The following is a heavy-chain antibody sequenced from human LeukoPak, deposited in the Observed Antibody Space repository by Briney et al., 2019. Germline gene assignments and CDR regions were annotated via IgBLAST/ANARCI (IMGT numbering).Heavy chain of an antibody. CDR1: GGSISSYY. J-gene: IGHJ6*03. Sequence: SETLSLTCTVSGGSISSYYWSWIRQPPGKGLEWIGYIYYSGSTNYNPSLKSRVTISVDTSKNQFSLKLSSVTAADTAVYYCARGGIPTGPYYYFYYIDVWGKGTAVTVSS. V-gene: IGHV4-59*01. CDR2: IYYSGST. CDR3: ARGGIPTGPYYYFYYIDV. D-gene: IGHD3-10*01.